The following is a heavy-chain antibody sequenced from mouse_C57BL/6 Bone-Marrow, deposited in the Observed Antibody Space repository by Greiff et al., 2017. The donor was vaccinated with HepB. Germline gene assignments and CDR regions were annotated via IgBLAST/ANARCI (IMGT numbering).Heavy chain of an antibody. CDR3: ARMGYDYDGPYAMDY. CDR2: ISDGGSYT. V-gene: IGHV5-4*01. CDR1: GFTFSSYA. Sequence: VQLKESGGGLVKPGGSLKLSCAASGFTFSSYAMSWVRQTPEKSLEWVATISDGGSYTYYPDNVKGRFTISRDNAKNNLYLQMSHLKSEDTAMYYCARMGYDYDGPYAMDYWGQGTSVTVSS. D-gene: IGHD2-4*01. J-gene: IGHJ4*01.